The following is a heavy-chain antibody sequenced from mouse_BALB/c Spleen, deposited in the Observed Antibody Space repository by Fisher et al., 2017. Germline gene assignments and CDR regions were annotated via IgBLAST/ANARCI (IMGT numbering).Heavy chain of an antibody. CDR3: ARPLTTAIYYAMDY. V-gene: IGHV1-26*01. Sequence: KFKGKATLTVDKSSSTAYMELRSLTSEDSAVYYCARPLTTAIYYAMDYWGQGTSVTVSS. J-gene: IGHJ4*01. D-gene: IGHD1-2*01.